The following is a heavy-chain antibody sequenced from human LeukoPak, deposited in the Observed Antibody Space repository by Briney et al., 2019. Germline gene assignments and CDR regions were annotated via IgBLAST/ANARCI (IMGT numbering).Heavy chain of an antibody. D-gene: IGHD6-13*01. J-gene: IGHJ4*02. CDR1: GGSFSGYY. Sequence: PSETLSLTCAVSGGSFSGYYWSWIRQPPGKGLEWIGEINHSGSTNYNPSLKSRVTISVDTSKNQFSLKLSSVTAADTAVYYFSRALAAAGEYFDYWGQGTLVTVSS. CDR3: SRALAAAGEYFDY. CDR2: INHSGST. V-gene: IGHV4-34*01.